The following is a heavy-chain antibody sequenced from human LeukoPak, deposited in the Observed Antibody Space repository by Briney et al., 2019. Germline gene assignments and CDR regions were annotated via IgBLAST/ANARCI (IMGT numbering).Heavy chain of an antibody. Sequence: SETLSLTCTVSGGPMGLYYWSWIRQPPGKGLEWIGYMFDTETTDYNPSLKSRVIISVDTSKNQVSLKLGSVTAADTAVYYCARAYYYDSSGFDYYYYYGMDAWGQGTTVTVSS. D-gene: IGHD3-22*01. J-gene: IGHJ6*02. V-gene: IGHV4-59*01. CDR2: MFDTETT. CDR1: GGPMGLYY. CDR3: ARAYYYDSSGFDYYYYYGMDA.